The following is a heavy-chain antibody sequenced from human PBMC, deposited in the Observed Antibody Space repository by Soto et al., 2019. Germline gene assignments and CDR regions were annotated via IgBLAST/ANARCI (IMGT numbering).Heavy chain of an antibody. CDR1: GGTFSSYT. D-gene: IGHD5-12*01. CDR2: IIPIFGTA. Sequence: QVQLVQSGAEVKKPGSSVTVSCKASGGTFSSYTISWVRQAPGQGLEWMGGIIPIFGTANYAQKFQGRVPITADESRSKAYMELSSLRSEDTAVYYCARGNHRWLQLWYFDLWGRGTLVTVSS. CDR3: ARGNHRWLQLWYFDL. J-gene: IGHJ2*01. V-gene: IGHV1-69*12.